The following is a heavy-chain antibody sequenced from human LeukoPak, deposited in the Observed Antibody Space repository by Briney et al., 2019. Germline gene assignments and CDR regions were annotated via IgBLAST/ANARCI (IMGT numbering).Heavy chain of an antibody. CDR1: GFTFDDYA. CDR3: AKWGPHCVGDYCPALDS. J-gene: IGHJ4*02. D-gene: IGHD2-21*02. Sequence: PGRSLRLSCAASGFTFDDYAMHWVRQAPGKGLEWVSGISWNSGSIGYADPVKGRFTISRDNAKESLYLQLNSLRADDTAVYYCAKWGPHCVGDYCPALDSWGQGTLVTVSS. V-gene: IGHV3-9*01. CDR2: ISWNSGSI.